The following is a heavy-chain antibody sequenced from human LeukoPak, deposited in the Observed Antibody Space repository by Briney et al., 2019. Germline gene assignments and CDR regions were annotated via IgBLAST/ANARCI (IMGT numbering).Heavy chain of an antibody. Sequence: PGRSLRLSCAASGFTFSSYGMHWVRQAPGKGLEWVAVISYDGSNKYYADSVKGRFTISRDNSKNTLYLQMNSLRAEDTAVYYCAKDLNRVLRFLEWLVMDVWGKGTTVTVSS. J-gene: IGHJ6*04. D-gene: IGHD3-3*01. CDR2: ISYDGSNK. CDR3: AKDLNRVLRFLEWLVMDV. V-gene: IGHV3-30*18. CDR1: GFTFSSYG.